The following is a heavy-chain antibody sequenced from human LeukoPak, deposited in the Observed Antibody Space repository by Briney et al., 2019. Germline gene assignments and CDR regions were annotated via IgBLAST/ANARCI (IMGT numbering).Heavy chain of an antibody. CDR1: GYTFTSYY. V-gene: IGHV1-46*01. D-gene: IGHD2-15*01. CDR2: INPSDGST. CDR3: ARSGCSGGSCFFDY. Sequence: PSVTVSCKASGYTFTSYYIHWVRQAPGQGLEWMGIINPSDGSTSYAQKFQGRVTMTRDMSTSTVYMELSSLRSDDTAVYYCARSGCSGGSCFFDYWGQGTLVTVSS. J-gene: IGHJ4*02.